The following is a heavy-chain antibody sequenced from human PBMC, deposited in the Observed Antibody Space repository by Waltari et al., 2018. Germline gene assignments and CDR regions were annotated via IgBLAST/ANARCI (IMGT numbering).Heavy chain of an antibody. CDR3: ASAPYDFWSGPRDY. J-gene: IGHJ4*02. V-gene: IGHV1-2*02. CDR1: GYTFTGYY. Sequence: QVQLVQSGAEVKKPGASVKVSCKASGYTFTGYYMHWVRQAPGQGLEWRGWINPNRGGTNYAQKFQGRGTMTRDTSISTAYMELSRLRSDDTAVYYCASAPYDFWSGPRDYWGQGTLVTVSS. D-gene: IGHD3-3*01. CDR2: INPNRGGT.